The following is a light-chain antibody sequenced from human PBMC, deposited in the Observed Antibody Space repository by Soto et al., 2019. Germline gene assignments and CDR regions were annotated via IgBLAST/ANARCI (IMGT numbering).Light chain of an antibody. Sequence: DIQMTQSPSSLSASVGDTVTITCRASQSISTYLTWYQQKPGKAPKLLIYAAHTLQGGVPSRFSGSGSGTEFTLTISGLQPEDLAAYYCQQSYDMPWTFGQGTKVDI. CDR3: QQSYDMPWT. J-gene: IGKJ1*01. V-gene: IGKV1-39*01. CDR2: AAH. CDR1: QSISTY.